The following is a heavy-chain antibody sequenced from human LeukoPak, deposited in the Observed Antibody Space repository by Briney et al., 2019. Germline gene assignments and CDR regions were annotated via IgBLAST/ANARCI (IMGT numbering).Heavy chain of an antibody. V-gene: IGHV4-4*02. CDR3: ARDVPYRYGDHGFDP. CDR2: IYHSGST. D-gene: IGHD4-17*01. Sequence: SGTLSLTCAVSGGSISSSNWWSWVRQPPGKGLEWIGEIYHSGSTNYNPSLKSRVTISVDTSKNQFSLKLSSVTAADTAVYYCARDVPYRYGDHGFDPWGQGTLVTVSS. CDR1: GGSISSSNW. J-gene: IGHJ5*02.